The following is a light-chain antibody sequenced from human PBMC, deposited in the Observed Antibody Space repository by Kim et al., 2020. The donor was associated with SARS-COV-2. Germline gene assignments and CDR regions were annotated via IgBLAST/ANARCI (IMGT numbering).Light chain of an antibody. CDR2: YDS. V-gene: IGLV3-21*04. CDR3: QVWDSSSDHRVV. CDR1: SIGSKS. Sequence: SYELTQPPSVSVAPGKTARVSCGGHSIGSKSVHWYQQKSGQAPVLVIYYDSDRPSGIPERFSGSNSGNTATLTISRVEAGDEADYYCQVWDSSSDHRVVF. J-gene: IGLJ2*01.